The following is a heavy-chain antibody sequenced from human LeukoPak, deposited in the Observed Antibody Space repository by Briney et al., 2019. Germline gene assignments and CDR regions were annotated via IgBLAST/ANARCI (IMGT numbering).Heavy chain of an antibody. V-gene: IGHV3-30*18. CDR1: GFTFQTFG. Sequence: GGSLRLSCAVSGFTFQTFGMHWVRQTPGKGLEWVALISFDGSYKYYTDSVKGRFTISRDNSKNTLYRQMNSLRAEDTAVYYCAKGKRRDGYNVCDYWGQGTLVTVSS. D-gene: IGHD5-24*01. CDR2: ISFDGSYK. J-gene: IGHJ4*02. CDR3: AKGKRRDGYNVCDY.